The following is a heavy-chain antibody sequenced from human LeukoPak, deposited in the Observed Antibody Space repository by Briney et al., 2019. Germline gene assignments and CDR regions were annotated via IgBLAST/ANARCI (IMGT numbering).Heavy chain of an antibody. J-gene: IGHJ4*02. D-gene: IGHD5-18*01. CDR3: ARVSDGYSYAPDC. CDR2: ISSSSSYL. V-gene: IGHV3-21*01. Sequence: PGGSLRFSCAASGFTFSSYSMNWVRQAPGKGLEGFSSISSSSSYLYYADSVKGRFTISRDNAKNSLYLQMNSLRAEDTAVYYCARVSDGYSYAPDCWGQGTLVTVSS. CDR1: GFTFSSYS.